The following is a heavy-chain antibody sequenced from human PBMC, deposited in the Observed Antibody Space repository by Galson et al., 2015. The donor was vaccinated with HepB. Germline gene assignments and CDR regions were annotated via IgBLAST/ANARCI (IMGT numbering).Heavy chain of an antibody. CDR1: GDSVSSNRAA. V-gene: IGHV6-1*01. D-gene: IGHD6-13*01. Sequence: CAISGDSVSSNRAAWNWVRRSPSRGVEGLGRAYYMSKWSTDYAVSVKSRITVSLDTSKNQFSLQLNSVIPEDKAVDSCARTMSATGTNCVDSWGQGTLVTVSS. CDR3: ARTMSATGTNCVDS. CDR2: AYYMSKWST. J-gene: IGHJ5*01.